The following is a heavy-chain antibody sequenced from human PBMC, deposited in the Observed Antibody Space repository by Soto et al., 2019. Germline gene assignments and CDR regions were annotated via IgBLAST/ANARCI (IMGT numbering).Heavy chain of an antibody. J-gene: IGHJ6*02. CDR2: INPSGGST. D-gene: IGHD3-10*01. Sequence: ASVKVSCKASGYTFTSYYMHWVRQAPGQGLEWMGIINPSGGSTSYAQKFQDRVTMTRDTSTSTVYMELSSLRSEDTAVYYCAREEVHYYGSGSYYASYYYYGMDVWGQGTTVTVSS. CDR1: GYTFTSYY. V-gene: IGHV1-46*01. CDR3: AREEVHYYGSGSYYASYYYYGMDV.